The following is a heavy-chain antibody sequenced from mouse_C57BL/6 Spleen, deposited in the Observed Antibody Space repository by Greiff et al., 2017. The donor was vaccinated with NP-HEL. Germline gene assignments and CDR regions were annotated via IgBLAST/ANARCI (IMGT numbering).Heavy chain of an antibody. V-gene: IGHV5-17*01. J-gene: IGHJ1*03. Sequence: EVHLVESGGGLVKPGGSLKLSCAASGFTFSDYGMHWVRQAPEKGLEWVAYISSGSSTIYYADTVKGRFTISRDNAKNTLFLQMTSLRSEDTAMYYCARHFYYYGSSYVGYFDVWGTGTTVTVSS. CDR2: ISSGSSTI. CDR3: ARHFYYYGSSYVGYFDV. D-gene: IGHD1-1*01. CDR1: GFTFSDYG.